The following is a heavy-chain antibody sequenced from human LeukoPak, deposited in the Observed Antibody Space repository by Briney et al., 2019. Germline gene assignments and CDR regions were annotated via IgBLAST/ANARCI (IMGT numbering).Heavy chain of an antibody. CDR2: INPNSDDT. J-gene: IGHJ3*02. CDR3: ARVTVVRAFDI. Sequence: ASVKVSCKASGYTFTGYYIHWVRHAPGQGLEWMGWINPNSDDTNFAQKFQGRVTMTRDTSISTAYMELSSLRSDDTAVYYCARVTVVRAFDIWGQGTMVTVSS. CDR1: GYTFTGYY. D-gene: IGHD3-22*01. V-gene: IGHV1-2*02.